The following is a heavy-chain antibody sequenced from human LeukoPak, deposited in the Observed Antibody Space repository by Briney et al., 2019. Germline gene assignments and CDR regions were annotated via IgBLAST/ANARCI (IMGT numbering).Heavy chain of an antibody. CDR3: AIGPGGYYFDY. D-gene: IGHD3-3*01. CDR1: GGSFGNYY. J-gene: IGHJ4*02. Sequence: SETLSLPCTVYGGSFGNYYWSWIRQPPGKGLEWIAEINQGGNTNYNPSLKSRVTISLDTSKNQFSLKLSSVSAADTAVYYCAIGPGGYYFDYWGQGTLVTVSS. CDR2: INQGGNT. V-gene: IGHV4-34*01.